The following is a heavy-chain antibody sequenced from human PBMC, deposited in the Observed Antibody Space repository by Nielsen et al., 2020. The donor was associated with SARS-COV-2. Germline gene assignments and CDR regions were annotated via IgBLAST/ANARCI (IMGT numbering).Heavy chain of an antibody. CDR3: AREGYSSSWYPDY. CDR1: GFTFSDYY. V-gene: IGHV3-11*05. CDR2: ISSSSSYT. Sequence: GESLKISCAASGFTFSDYYMSWIRQAPGKGLEWVSYISSSSSYTNYADSVKGRFTISRDNAKNSLYLQMNSLRAEDTAVYYCAREGYSSSWYPDYWGQGTLVTVSS. D-gene: IGHD6-13*01. J-gene: IGHJ4*02.